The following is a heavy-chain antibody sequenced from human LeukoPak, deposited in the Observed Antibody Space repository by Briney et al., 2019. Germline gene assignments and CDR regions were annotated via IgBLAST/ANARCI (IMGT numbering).Heavy chain of an antibody. Sequence: GGSLRLSCAASGFTFSSYGMHWVRQAPGKGLEWVAFIRYDGSNKYYADSVKGRFTISRDNSKNTLYLQMNSLRAEDTAVYYCARGTPSGWYGAVYWGQGTLVTVSS. D-gene: IGHD6-19*01. J-gene: IGHJ4*02. CDR3: ARGTPSGWYGAVY. V-gene: IGHV3-30*02. CDR1: GFTFSSYG. CDR2: IRYDGSNK.